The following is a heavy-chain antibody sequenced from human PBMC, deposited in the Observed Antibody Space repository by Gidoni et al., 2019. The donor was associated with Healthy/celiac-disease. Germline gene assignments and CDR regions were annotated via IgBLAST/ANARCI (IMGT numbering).Heavy chain of an antibody. J-gene: IGHJ4*02. CDR1: GSTVSSNY. D-gene: IGHD3-22*01. Sequence: EVQLVESGGGLIQPGGSLRLSCAASGSTVSSNYMSWVRQTPGKGLEWVSVIYSGGSTDYADSVKGRFTISRDNSKNTLYLQMSSLRAEDTAVYYCAREVGDSSGYYFDYWGQGTLVTVSA. CDR3: AREVGDSSGYYFDY. V-gene: IGHV3-53*01. CDR2: IYSGGST.